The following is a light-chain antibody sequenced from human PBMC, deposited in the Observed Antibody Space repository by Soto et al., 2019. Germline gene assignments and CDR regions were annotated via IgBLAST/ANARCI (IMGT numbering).Light chain of an antibody. Sequence: IHMTTSPCTLSGSIGDRVTITWRASQTISSWLAWYQQKPGKAPKLLIYAASSLQSGFPARFSGSGSGTDFTLTISSLQPEDFATYYCQQSYSTPHTFGQGTRLEIK. V-gene: IGKV1-39*01. CDR3: QQSYSTPHT. J-gene: IGKJ5*01. CDR2: AAS. CDR1: QTISSW.